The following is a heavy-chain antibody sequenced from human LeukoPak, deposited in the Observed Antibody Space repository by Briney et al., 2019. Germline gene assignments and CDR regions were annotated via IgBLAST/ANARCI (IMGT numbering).Heavy chain of an antibody. CDR1: GFTFSSYA. J-gene: IGHJ4*02. CDR3: AEGDAVRQQLEYYFDY. D-gene: IGHD6-13*01. Sequence: PGGSLRLSCAASGFTFSSYAMSWVRQAPGKGLEWVSAISGSGGSTYYADSVKGRFTISRDNSKNTLYLQMNSLRAEDTAVYYCAEGDAVRQQLEYYFDYWGQGTLVTVSS. V-gene: IGHV3-23*01. CDR2: ISGSGGST.